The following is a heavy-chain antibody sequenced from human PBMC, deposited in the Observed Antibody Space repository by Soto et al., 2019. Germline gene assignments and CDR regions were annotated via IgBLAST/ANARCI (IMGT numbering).Heavy chain of an antibody. D-gene: IGHD4-17*01. CDR1: GGSINSGGYY. CDR3: ARAAGVYGAPLDY. Sequence: PSETLSLTCTVSGGSINSGGYYWSWIRQHPGKGLEWIGYIYYSGSTYYNPSLKSRVTISLDTSKTQFSLKLTSVTAADTAVYYCARAAGVYGAPLDYWGQGTLVTVSS. CDR2: IYYSGST. J-gene: IGHJ4*02. V-gene: IGHV4-31*03.